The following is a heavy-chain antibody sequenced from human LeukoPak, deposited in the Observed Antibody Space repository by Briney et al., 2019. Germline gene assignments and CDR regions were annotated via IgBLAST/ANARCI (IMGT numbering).Heavy chain of an antibody. Sequence: SETLSLTCAVYGGSFSGYYWSWIRQPPGKGLEWIGEINHSGSTNYNPSLKSRVTISVDTSKNQFSLKLSSVTAADTAVYYCARGRRYFDWLSKRNYYYYMDVWGKGTTVTVSS. J-gene: IGHJ6*03. D-gene: IGHD3-9*01. CDR1: GGSFSGYY. V-gene: IGHV4-34*01. CDR3: ARGRRYFDWLSKRNYYYYMDV. CDR2: INHSGST.